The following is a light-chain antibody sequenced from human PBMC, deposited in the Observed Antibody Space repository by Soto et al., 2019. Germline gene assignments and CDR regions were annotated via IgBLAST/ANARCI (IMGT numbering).Light chain of an antibody. J-gene: IGLJ1*01. CDR3: CSYAGYSNV. CDR2: EGN. V-gene: IGLV2-23*01. CDR1: SRDVGTYNL. Sequence: QSALTQPASVSGSPGQSITISCTGTSRDVGTYNLVSWYQQHPGKTPKLIIYEGNKRPSGVSNRFSGSKSGNTASLTISGLQAADEADYYCCSYAGYSNVFGTGTKLTVL.